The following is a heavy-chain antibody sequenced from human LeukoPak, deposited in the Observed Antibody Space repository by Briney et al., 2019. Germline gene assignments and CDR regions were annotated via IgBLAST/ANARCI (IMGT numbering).Heavy chain of an antibody. CDR2: INHSGST. V-gene: IGHV4-34*01. J-gene: IGHJ4*02. Sequence: SETLSLTCAVYGGSFSGCYWSWIRQPPGKGLEWIGEINHSGSTNYNPSLKSRVTISVDTSKKQFSLKLSSVTAADTAVYYCVTYYFDSSGPKKNYWGQGTLVTVSS. CDR1: GGSFSGCY. D-gene: IGHD3-22*01. CDR3: VTYYFDSSGPKKNY.